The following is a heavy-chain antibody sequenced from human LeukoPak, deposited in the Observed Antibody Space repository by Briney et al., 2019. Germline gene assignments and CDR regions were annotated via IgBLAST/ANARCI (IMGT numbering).Heavy chain of an antibody. J-gene: IGHJ3*02. CDR3: ARGKAGDSGGHRTFDI. CDR2: MNPNSGNI. CDR1: GYTFTSYD. D-gene: IGHD2-15*01. Sequence: PSVKVSCKASGYTFTSYDINWVRQATGQGLEWMGWMNPNSGNIGYAQNFQGRVTITRNTSISTAYMELSNLRSEDTAVYYCARGKAGDSGGHRTFDIWGQGTMVTVSS. V-gene: IGHV1-8*03.